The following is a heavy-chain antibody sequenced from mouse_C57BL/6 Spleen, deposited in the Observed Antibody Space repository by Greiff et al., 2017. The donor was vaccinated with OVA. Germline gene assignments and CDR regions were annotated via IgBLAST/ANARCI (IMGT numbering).Heavy chain of an antibody. V-gene: IGHV5-17*01. Sequence: EVQVVESGGGLVKPGGSLKLSCAASGFTFSDYGMHWVRQAPEKGLEWVAYISSGSSTIYYADTVKGRFTISRDNAKNTLFLQMTSLRSEDTAMYYCARDGYGTKPGFAYWGQGTLVTVSA. D-gene: IGHD2-2*01. CDR2: ISSGSSTI. CDR3: ARDGYGTKPGFAY. J-gene: IGHJ3*01. CDR1: GFTFSDYG.